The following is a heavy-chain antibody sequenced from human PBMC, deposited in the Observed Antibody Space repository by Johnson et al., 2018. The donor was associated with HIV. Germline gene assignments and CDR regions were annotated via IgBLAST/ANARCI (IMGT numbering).Heavy chain of an antibody. V-gene: IGHV3-64*01. CDR3: ARRAHDAFDI. Sequence: VQLVESGGGLVQPGGSLRLSCAASGFTFSSYAMNWVRQAPGKGLEYVSAISSDGGSSYSAHSVKGRFTISRDNSKNTLFLQMGSLRAEDMAVYYCARRAHDAFDIWGQGTMVTVSS. J-gene: IGHJ3*02. CDR2: ISSDGGSS. CDR1: GFTFSSYA.